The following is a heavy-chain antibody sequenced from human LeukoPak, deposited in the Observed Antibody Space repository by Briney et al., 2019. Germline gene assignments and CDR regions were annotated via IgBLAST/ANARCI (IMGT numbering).Heavy chain of an antibody. CDR1: GFTFSSYA. CDR3: ARATRNWFDP. Sequence: GRSLRLSCAASGFTFSSYAMHWVRQAPGKGLEWVAVISYDGSNKYYADSVKGRFTISRDNSKNTLYLQMNRLRAEDTAVYYCARATRNWFDPWGQGPLVTVSS. J-gene: IGHJ5*02. CDR2: ISYDGSNK. V-gene: IGHV3-30-3*01.